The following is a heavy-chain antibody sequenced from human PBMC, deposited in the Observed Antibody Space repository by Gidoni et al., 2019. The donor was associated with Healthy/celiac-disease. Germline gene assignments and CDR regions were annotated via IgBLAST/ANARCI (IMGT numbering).Heavy chain of an antibody. V-gene: IGHV3-23*01. CDR3: ASDCSGGSCFVDVKWELLISY. Sequence: EVQLLESGGGLVQPGGSLRLSCAASGFTFRSYAMSWVRQAPGKGVEWVSVSSGSGGSTYYADSVKGRFTISRDNSKNTLYLQMNSLRAEDTAVYYCASDCSGGSCFVDVKWELLISYWGQGTLVTVSS. CDR1: GFTFRSYA. D-gene: IGHD2-15*01. CDR2: SSGSGGST. J-gene: IGHJ4*02.